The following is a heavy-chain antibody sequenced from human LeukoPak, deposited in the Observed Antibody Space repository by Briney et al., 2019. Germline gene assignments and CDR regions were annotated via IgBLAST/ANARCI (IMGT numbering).Heavy chain of an antibody. CDR2: ISPSGGST. V-gene: IGHV1-46*01. CDR3: ARALAAAVSPLDY. J-gene: IGHJ4*02. D-gene: IGHD6-13*01. Sequence: ASVKVSCKASGYTLTSYYMHWVRQAPGQGLEWMGIISPSGGSTSYAQKFQGRVTMTRDTSTSTVYMELSSPRSEDTAVYYCARALAAAVSPLDYWGQGTLVTVSS. CDR1: GYTLTSYY.